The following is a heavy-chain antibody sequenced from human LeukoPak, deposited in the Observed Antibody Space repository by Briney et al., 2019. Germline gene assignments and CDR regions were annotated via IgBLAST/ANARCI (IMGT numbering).Heavy chain of an antibody. CDR2: ISPGDFDT. J-gene: IGHJ6*02. Sequence: GESLKISCKGSGYSFTSYWIGWVRQMPGKGLEWMGMISPGDFDTRYTPSFKGQVTISADKSISTAYLQWSSLKASDTAIYYCARHQGGMDVWGQGTTVIVSS. CDR1: GYSFTSYW. V-gene: IGHV5-51*01. CDR3: ARHQGGMDV.